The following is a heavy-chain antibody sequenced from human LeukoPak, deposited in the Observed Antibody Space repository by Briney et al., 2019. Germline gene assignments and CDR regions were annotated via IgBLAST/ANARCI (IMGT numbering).Heavy chain of an antibody. Sequence: SETLSLTCAVYGGSFSGYYWSWNRQPPGTGLEWIGEINHSGSTNYNPSLKSRVTISVDTSKNQFSLKLSSVTAADTAVYYCAATSGWYPKVFYYYMDVWGKGTTVTVSS. CDR3: AATSGWYPKVFYYYMDV. V-gene: IGHV4-34*01. CDR1: GGSFSGYY. D-gene: IGHD6-19*01. CDR2: INHSGST. J-gene: IGHJ6*03.